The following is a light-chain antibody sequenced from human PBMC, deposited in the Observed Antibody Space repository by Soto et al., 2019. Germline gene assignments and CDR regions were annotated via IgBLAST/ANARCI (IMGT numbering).Light chain of an antibody. Sequence: DIQMTQSPSTLSASVGDRVTITCRASQSISSWLARYQQKPGKAPKLLIFKASSLESGVPSRFRGSGSGTELSLTISRLQPDDFATYYCQQYNSDPLTFGGGTKVEIK. V-gene: IGKV1-5*03. CDR1: QSISSW. CDR3: QQYNSDPLT. CDR2: KAS. J-gene: IGKJ4*01.